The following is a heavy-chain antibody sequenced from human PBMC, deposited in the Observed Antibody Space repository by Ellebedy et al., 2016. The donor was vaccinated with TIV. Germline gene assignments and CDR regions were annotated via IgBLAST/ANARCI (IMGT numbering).Heavy chain of an antibody. V-gene: IGHV3-30*18. CDR3: AKKQAGGTAVTSAFDV. Sequence: GESLKISXAASGFTFSSYGMHWVRQAPGKGLEWVAVISFDGSNQFYADSVKGRFSISRDDSKNTVYLQMNSLRDEDTARYYCAKKQAGGTAVTSAFDVWGQGTKVTVSS. D-gene: IGHD4-11*01. CDR1: GFTFSSYG. CDR2: ISFDGSNQ. J-gene: IGHJ3*01.